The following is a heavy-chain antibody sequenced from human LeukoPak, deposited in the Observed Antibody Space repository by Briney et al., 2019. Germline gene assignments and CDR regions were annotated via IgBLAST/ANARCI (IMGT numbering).Heavy chain of an antibody. V-gene: IGHV4-59*08. D-gene: IGHD6-19*01. CDR1: GGSIGSDY. Sequence: ASETLSLTCTVSGGSIGSDYWTWIRQPPGKGLEYIGYIYYTGGTNYNPSLKSRVTIPVDTSKNQFSLKLSSVTAADTAVYFCAKYGNSGWVIDNWGQGTLVTVSS. J-gene: IGHJ4*02. CDR3: AKYGNSGWVIDN. CDR2: IYYTGGT.